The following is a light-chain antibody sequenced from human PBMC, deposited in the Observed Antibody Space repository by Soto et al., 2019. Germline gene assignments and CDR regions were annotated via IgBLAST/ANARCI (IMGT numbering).Light chain of an antibody. Sequence: EIVMTQSPATLSVSPGERATLSCRASQSVSSNLAWYQQKPGQGPRLFIYGASTRATGIPARFSGSGSGTEFTLTISSLQSEDFAVYYCQQYVSSPWAFGQGTQVEI. CDR3: QQYVSSPWA. CDR1: QSVSSN. J-gene: IGKJ1*01. CDR2: GAS. V-gene: IGKV3-15*01.